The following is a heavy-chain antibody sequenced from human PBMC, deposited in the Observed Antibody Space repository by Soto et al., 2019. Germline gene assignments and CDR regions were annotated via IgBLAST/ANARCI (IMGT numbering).Heavy chain of an antibody. J-gene: IGHJ6*02. CDR2: INHSGTT. Sequence: SETLSLTCAVYGGSFSGYYWNWICQPPGKGLEWIGEINHSGTTNYNPSLKSRVSISVDTSKNQFSLKVTSVTAADTAVYYCARGPDYYYGMDVWGQETTVTVSS. V-gene: IGHV4-34*01. CDR3: ARGPDYYYGMDV. CDR1: GGSFSGYY.